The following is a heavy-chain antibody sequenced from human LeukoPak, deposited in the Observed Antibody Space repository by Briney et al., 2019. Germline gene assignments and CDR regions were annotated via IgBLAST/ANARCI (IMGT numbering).Heavy chain of an antibody. V-gene: IGHV1-8*01. D-gene: IGHD3-9*01. Sequence: ASVKVSCKASGYTSTSYDINWVRQATGQGLEWMGWMNPNSGNTGYAQKFQGRVTMTRNTAISTGYMELSSLRSEDTAVYYCARGADYDILTGYYYPGDYYYMDVWGKGTTVTISS. CDR3: ARGADYDILTGYYYPGDYYYMDV. CDR1: GYTSTSYD. CDR2: MNPNSGNT. J-gene: IGHJ6*03.